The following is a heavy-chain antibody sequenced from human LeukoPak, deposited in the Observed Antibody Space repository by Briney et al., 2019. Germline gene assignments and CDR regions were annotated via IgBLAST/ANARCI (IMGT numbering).Heavy chain of an antibody. V-gene: IGHV1-18*01. D-gene: IGHD3-10*01. J-gene: IGHJ5*02. Sequence: GASVKVPRKASVYTFTSLGISWVRRAPGQGREGRGWISAYKGTTNYAQKLQGRVTMTTDTSPSTAYKELRSLRSDDTAVYYCARCFRSVEYYYGSGSPNLFDPWGQGTLVTVSS. CDR3: ARCFRSVEYYYGSGSPNLFDP. CDR2: ISAYKGTT. CDR1: VYTFTSLG.